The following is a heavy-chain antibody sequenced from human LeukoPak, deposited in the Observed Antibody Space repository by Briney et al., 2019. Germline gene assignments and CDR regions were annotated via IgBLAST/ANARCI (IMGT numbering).Heavy chain of an antibody. Sequence: GGSMRLSCVAYGFTFSSYAMSWVRQAPGKGLEWVSAISGSGGSTYYADSVKGRFTIPRDNSKNTLYLQMNSLRAEDAAVYYCATSQLVIINYFDYWGQGTLVTVSS. CDR2: ISGSGGST. D-gene: IGHD3-9*01. J-gene: IGHJ4*01. V-gene: IGHV3-23*01. CDR3: ATSQLVIINYFDY. CDR1: GFTFSSYA.